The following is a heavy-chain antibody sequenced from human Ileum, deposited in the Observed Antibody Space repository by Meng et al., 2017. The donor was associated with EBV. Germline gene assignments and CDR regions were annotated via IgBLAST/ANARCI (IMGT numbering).Heavy chain of an antibody. D-gene: IGHD3-3*01. CDR2: IKRKTDGGTI. J-gene: IGHJ6*02. CDR1: GFIFSNAW. V-gene: IGHV3-15*01. Sequence: EGERGESGGCLVTQGGPLSLSCAASGFIFSNAWMSWVRQSPGKGLEWVGRIKRKTDGGTIDYAAPVKGRFNISRDDSKNTLYLQMNSLQTEDTAVYYCTTDEWVWGQGTTVTVSS. CDR3: TTDEWV.